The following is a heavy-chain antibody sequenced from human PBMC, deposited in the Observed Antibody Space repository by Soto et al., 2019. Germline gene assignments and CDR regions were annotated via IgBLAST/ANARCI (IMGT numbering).Heavy chain of an antibody. V-gene: IGHV4-31*03. J-gene: IGHJ4*02. Sequence: QVQLQESGPGLVKPSQTLSLTCTVSGASISSGGYYWSWIRQHPGKGLEWIGYIYYSGSTYYNPSLKTRVTISRETSKNQFSLRLSSVTAADTAVYYCARDRPDTATTTRYCDYWGQGTLVTVSS. CDR1: GASISSGGYY. CDR2: IYYSGST. D-gene: IGHD1-26*01. CDR3: ARDRPDTATTTRYCDY.